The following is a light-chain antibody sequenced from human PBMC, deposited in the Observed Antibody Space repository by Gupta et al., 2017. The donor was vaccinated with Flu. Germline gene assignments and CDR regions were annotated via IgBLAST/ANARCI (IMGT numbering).Light chain of an antibody. V-gene: IGKV1-33*01. CDR3: HQYDDLPPT. CDR1: QGVKNY. J-gene: IGKJ2*01. CDR2: DAS. Sequence: TQMTQSPSSLSASVGDRVTITCQASQGVKNYLNWYQQKPGKPPKLLIYDASNLDAGVSSRFSGSGSGTHFSFTISRLQPEDAATYFCHQYDDLPPTFGQGTKLQIK.